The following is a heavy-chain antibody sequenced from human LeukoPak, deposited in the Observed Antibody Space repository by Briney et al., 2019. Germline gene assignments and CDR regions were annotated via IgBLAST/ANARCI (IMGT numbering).Heavy chain of an antibody. Sequence: PGGSLRLSCAASGFIFSSYWMSWVRQAPGKGLEWVANIKQDGSEKYYVDSVKGRFTISRDNAKNSLYLQMNSLRAEDTAVYYCARSRVFGSWYYDYYYYMDVWGKGTTVTVSS. D-gene: IGHD6-13*01. CDR3: ARSRVFGSWYYDYYYYMDV. J-gene: IGHJ6*03. V-gene: IGHV3-7*01. CDR1: GFIFSSYW. CDR2: IKQDGSEK.